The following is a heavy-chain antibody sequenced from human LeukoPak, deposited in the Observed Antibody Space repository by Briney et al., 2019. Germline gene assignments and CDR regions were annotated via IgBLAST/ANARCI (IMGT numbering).Heavy chain of an antibody. J-gene: IGHJ4*02. V-gene: IGHV1-18*01. Sequence: ASVTVSCKASGYTFTSYGISWVRQAPGQGLDWMGWISAYNGNTNYAQKVQCRVTMNTDTYTSTAYMELRSLRSDDSAVYYCARAPGSGSGSYMVYWGQGTLVTVSS. CDR3: ARAPGSGSGSYMVY. D-gene: IGHD3-10*01. CDR2: ISAYNGNT. CDR1: GYTFTSYG.